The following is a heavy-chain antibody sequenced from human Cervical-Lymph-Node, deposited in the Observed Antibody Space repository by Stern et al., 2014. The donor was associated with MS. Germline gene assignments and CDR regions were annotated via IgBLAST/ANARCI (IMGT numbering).Heavy chain of an antibody. CDR1: GYTFSSYG. Sequence: QVQLVESGAKVKKPGASVKVSCKASGYTFSSYGIRWVRQASGQWVEWMRWISSYNGITNYVQKLQGRVTMSTDTSTSTAYMELRSLRSDDTAVYYCARALHDILTGFDYWGQGTLVTVSS. J-gene: IGHJ4*02. D-gene: IGHD3-9*01. CDR2: ISSYNGIT. V-gene: IGHV1-18*04. CDR3: ARALHDILTGFDY.